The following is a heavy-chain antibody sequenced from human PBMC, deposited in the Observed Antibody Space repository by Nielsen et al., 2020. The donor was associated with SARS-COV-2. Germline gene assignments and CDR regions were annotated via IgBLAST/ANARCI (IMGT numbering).Heavy chain of an antibody. D-gene: IGHD5-18*01. CDR2: IWYDGSNK. J-gene: IGHJ5*02. Sequence: WIRQPPGKGLEWVAVIWYDGSNKYYADSVKGRFTISRDNSKNTLYLQMNSLRAEDTAVYYCARGLARGYSYGAEYNWFDPWGQGTLVTVSS. CDR3: ARGLARGYSYGAEYNWFDP. V-gene: IGHV3-33*01.